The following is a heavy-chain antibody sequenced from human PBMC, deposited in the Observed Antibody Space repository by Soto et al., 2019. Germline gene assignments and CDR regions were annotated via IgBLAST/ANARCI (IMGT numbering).Heavy chain of an antibody. Sequence: EVQLVESGGGLVKPGGSLRLSCAASGFTFSSYSMNWVRQAPGKGLEWVSSISSSSSYIYYADSVKGRFTISRDNAKNSLYLQINSLRAEDTAVYYCARGGEAADTSLDDYWGQGTLVTVSS. J-gene: IGHJ4*02. CDR2: ISSSSSYI. CDR3: ARGGEAADTSLDDY. V-gene: IGHV3-21*01. CDR1: GFTFSSYS. D-gene: IGHD6-13*01.